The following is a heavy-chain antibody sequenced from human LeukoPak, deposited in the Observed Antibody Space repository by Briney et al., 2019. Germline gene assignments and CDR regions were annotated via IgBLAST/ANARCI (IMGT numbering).Heavy chain of an antibody. CDR3: AKGSRPSVGYCRGGSCLSVRYYFDY. D-gene: IGHD2-15*01. CDR1: GFTFSSYA. CDR2: ISGSGGST. Sequence: GGSLRLSCAASGFTFSSYAMSWVRQAPGKGLEWVSAISGSGGSTYYAGSGKGRFTISRDNSKNKQYLQMNSVKAEDTAVYYCAKGSRPSVGYCRGGSCLSVRYYFDYWGQGTLVTVSS. J-gene: IGHJ4*02. V-gene: IGHV3-23*01.